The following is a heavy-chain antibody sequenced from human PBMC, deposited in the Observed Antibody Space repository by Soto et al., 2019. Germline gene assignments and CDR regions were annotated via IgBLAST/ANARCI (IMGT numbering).Heavy chain of an antibody. J-gene: IGHJ6*02. CDR1: GFTFTSYA. Sequence: PGGSLRLSCAASGFTFTSYAFTWVRQAPGKGLEWVSAISGTGGSTFYSDSVMGRFTISRDNSKNTLYLQMNSLRAEDTAVYYCARGDTTMITDYYAMAVRGQGTTVTVSS. D-gene: IGHD5-18*01. CDR3: ARGDTTMITDYYAMAV. CDR2: ISGTGGST. V-gene: IGHV3-23*01.